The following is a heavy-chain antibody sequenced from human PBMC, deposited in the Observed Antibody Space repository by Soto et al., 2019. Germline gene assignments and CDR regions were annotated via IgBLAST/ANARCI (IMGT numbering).Heavy chain of an antibody. CDR1: GGSVSGYF. J-gene: IGHJ3*02. Sequence: SETLSLTCTVSGGSVSGYFWSWIRQHPGKGLEWIGYIYYTGSAYYNPSLKSRVTISVDTSKNQFSLKLSSVTAADTAIYYCDRRDSSAYWATDIWGQGTMVTVSS. CDR2: IYYTGSA. V-gene: IGHV4-59*06. D-gene: IGHD3-22*01. CDR3: DRRDSSAYWATDI.